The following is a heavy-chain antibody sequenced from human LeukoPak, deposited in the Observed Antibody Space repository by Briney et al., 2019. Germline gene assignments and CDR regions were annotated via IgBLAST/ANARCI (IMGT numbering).Heavy chain of an antibody. CDR3: AKDQGGYSGYDSGFGIDY. CDR2: IKQDGSEK. D-gene: IGHD5-12*01. Sequence: PGGSLRLSCAASGFTFSSYWMSWVRQAPGKGLEWVANIKQDGSEKYYVDSVKGRFTISRDNSKNTLYLQMNSLRAEDTAVYYCAKDQGGYSGYDSGFGIDYWGQGTLVTVSS. J-gene: IGHJ4*02. V-gene: IGHV3-7*03. CDR1: GFTFSSYW.